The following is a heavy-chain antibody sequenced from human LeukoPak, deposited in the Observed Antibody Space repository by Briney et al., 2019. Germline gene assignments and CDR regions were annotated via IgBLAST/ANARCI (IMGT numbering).Heavy chain of an antibody. D-gene: IGHD4-11*01. CDR3: ARVRGYSNYVSY. CDR2: ISSSSSYI. V-gene: IGHV3-21*01. Sequence: PGGSLRLSCAASGFTFSSYSMNWVRQASGKELERVSSISSSSSYIYYADSVRGRFTISRDNAKNSLYLQMNSLRAEDTAVYYCARVRGYSNYVSYWGQGTLVTVSS. J-gene: IGHJ4*02. CDR1: GFTFSSYS.